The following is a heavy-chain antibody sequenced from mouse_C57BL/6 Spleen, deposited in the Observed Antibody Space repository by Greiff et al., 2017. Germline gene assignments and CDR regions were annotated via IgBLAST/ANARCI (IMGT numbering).Heavy chain of an antibody. D-gene: IGHD4-1*01. V-gene: IGHV7-3*01. Sequence: EVKLVESGGGLVQPGGSLSLSCAASGFTFTDYYMSWVRQPPGKALEWLGFIRNKANGYTTEYSASVKGRFTISRDNSQSILYLQMNALRAEDSATYYCARSQLTGTSWFAYWGQGTLVTVSA. CDR3: ARSQLTGTSWFAY. CDR2: IRNKANGYTT. J-gene: IGHJ3*01. CDR1: GFTFTDYY.